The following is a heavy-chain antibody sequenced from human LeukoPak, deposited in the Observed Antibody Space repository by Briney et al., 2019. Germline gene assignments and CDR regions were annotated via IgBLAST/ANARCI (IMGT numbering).Heavy chain of an antibody. D-gene: IGHD2-2*02. CDR3: TRDPIPDY. CDR2: IKQDGSEK. J-gene: IGHJ4*02. CDR1: GFIFNNFW. Sequence: GGSLRLSCATSGFIFNNFWMTWVRQAPGKGLEWLANIKQDGSEKNYVDSVKGRFTISRDNAKNSLYLQMNSLRDEDTAVYYCTRDPIPDYWGQGTLVTVSS. V-gene: IGHV3-7*01.